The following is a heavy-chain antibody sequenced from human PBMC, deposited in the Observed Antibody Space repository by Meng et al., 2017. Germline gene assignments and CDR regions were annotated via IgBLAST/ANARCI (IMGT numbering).Heavy chain of an antibody. CDR2: IYPGDSDT. D-gene: IGHD5-12*01. Sequence: KVSCKGSGYSFTSYWSGWVRQRPGKGLEWMGMIYPGDSDTRYSPSFQGQVTISADKSISTAYLQWSSLKASDTAMYYCARSVNSGYEGFYYYYGMDVWGQGTTVTVSS. CDR1: GYSFTSYW. J-gene: IGHJ6*02. CDR3: ARSVNSGYEGFYYYYGMDV. V-gene: IGHV5-51*01.